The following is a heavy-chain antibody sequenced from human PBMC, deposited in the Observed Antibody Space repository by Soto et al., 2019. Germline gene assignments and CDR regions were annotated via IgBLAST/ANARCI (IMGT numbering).Heavy chain of an antibody. Sequence: PSQTLSLTCAISGDSVSSNSAAWNWIRQSPSRGLEWLGRTYYRSKWYNDYAVSVKSRITINPDTSKNQFSLQLNSVTPEDTAVYYCARDEGYYDSSGYRGGAFDIWGQGTMGTVSS. J-gene: IGHJ3*02. V-gene: IGHV6-1*01. CDR2: TYYRSKWYN. CDR3: ARDEGYYDSSGYRGGAFDI. CDR1: GDSVSSNSAA. D-gene: IGHD3-22*01.